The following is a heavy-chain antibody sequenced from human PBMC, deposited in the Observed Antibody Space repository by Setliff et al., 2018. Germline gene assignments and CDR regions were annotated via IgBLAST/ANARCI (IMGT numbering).Heavy chain of an antibody. J-gene: IGHJ6*03. V-gene: IGHV4-39*07. Sequence: SETLSLTCTVSGGSISSSSYYWGWIRQPPGKGLEWIGEINHSGSTNYNPSLKSRVTISVDTPKNQFSLKLSSVTAADTAVYYCATGDYYYYMDVWGKGTTVTVSS. CDR2: INHSGST. CDR3: ATGDYYYYMDV. CDR1: GGSISSSSYY.